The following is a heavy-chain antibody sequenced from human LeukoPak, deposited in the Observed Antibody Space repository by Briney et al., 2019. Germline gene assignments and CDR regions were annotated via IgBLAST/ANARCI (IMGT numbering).Heavy chain of an antibody. Sequence: GGSLRLSCAVSDFTFSVYWMSWVRQVPGKGLEWVASINQDGSTKYYLDSVKGRFTISRDNSKNTLYLQMNSLRAEDTAVYYCAKDGARGAYYFDYWGQGTLVTVSS. V-gene: IGHV3-7*03. D-gene: IGHD3-10*01. CDR2: INQDGSTK. CDR1: DFTFSVYW. CDR3: AKDGARGAYYFDY. J-gene: IGHJ4*02.